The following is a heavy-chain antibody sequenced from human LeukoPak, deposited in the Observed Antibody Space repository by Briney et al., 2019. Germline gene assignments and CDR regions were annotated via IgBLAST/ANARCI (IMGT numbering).Heavy chain of an antibody. CDR1: GVSISSYY. CDR2: IYTSGST. Sequence: SETLSLTCTVSGVSISSYYWSWIRQPAGKGLEWIGRIYTSGSTNYNPSLKSRVTMSVDTSKNQFSLKLSSVTAADTAVYYCARYEYYYDSSGSYYFDYWGQGTLVTVSS. J-gene: IGHJ4*02. D-gene: IGHD3-22*01. CDR3: ARYEYYYDSSGSYYFDY. V-gene: IGHV4-4*07.